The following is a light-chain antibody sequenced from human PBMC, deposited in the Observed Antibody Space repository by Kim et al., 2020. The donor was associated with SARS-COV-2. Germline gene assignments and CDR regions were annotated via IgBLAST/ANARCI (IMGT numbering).Light chain of an antibody. CDR1: QDIRND. Sequence: AIQMTQSPSSLSASIGDRVTITCRASQDIRNDLGWYQQKPGKAPELLIYAASSLQSGVPSRFAGSGSGTDFTLTISSLQPEEFATYYCPRNSDEPYTFGEGTKLEI. CDR2: AAS. J-gene: IGKJ2*01. CDR3: PRNSDEPYT. V-gene: IGKV1-6*01.